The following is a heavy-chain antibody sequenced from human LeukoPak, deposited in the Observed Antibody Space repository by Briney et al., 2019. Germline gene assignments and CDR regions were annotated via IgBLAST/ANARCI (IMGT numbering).Heavy chain of an antibody. CDR2: IYPGDSDT. V-gene: IGHV5-51*01. J-gene: IGHJ4*02. Sequence: GESLQISCQGSGYSFTNFWIGWVRQPPGKGLEWMGIIYPGDSDTRYSPSFQGQVTISADRSIGTVYLQWSSLKASDTAMYYCARLRGDSSSLYWGQGTLVTVSS. CDR1: GYSFTNFW. D-gene: IGHD6-6*01. CDR3: ARLRGDSSSLY.